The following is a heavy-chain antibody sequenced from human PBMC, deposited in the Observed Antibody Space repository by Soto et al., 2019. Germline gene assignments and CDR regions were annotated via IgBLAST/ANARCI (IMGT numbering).Heavy chain of an antibody. V-gene: IGHV1-18*01. D-gene: IGHD3-9*01. CDR2: ISAYNGPT. Sequence: QIQLVQSGAEVKKPGASVKVSCKTSGYTFTSYGINWVRQAPGQGLEWMGCISAYNGPTTYAQKLQGRVTMTTDTSTSTAYMDLRSLKSDDTAVYYCAKPYYVVLTGYYYDAFDIWGQGTMVTVSS. CDR3: AKPYYVVLTGYYYDAFDI. CDR1: GYTFTSYG. J-gene: IGHJ3*02.